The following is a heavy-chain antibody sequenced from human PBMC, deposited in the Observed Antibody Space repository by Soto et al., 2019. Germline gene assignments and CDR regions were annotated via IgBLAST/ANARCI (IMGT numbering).Heavy chain of an antibody. D-gene: IGHD4-17*01. V-gene: IGHV1-69*01. CDR1: GGTFSSYA. J-gene: IGHJ4*02. CDR3: ASDHYGDYPYYFDY. Sequence: QVQLVQSGAEVNKPGSSVKVSCKAAGGTFSSYAISWVRQAPGQGLEWMGGIIPIFGTANYAQKFQGRVTITADESTSTAYMELSSLRSEDTAVYYCASDHYGDYPYYFDYWGQGTLVTVSS. CDR2: IIPIFGTA.